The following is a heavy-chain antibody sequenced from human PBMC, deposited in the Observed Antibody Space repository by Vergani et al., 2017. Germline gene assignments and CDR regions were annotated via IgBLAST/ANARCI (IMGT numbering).Heavy chain of an antibody. Sequence: QVQLVQSGAEVKKPGASVKVSCKASGYTFTGYYMHWVRQAPGQGLEWMGIINPSGGSTSYAQKFQGRVTMTRDTSTSTVYMELSSLRSEDTAVYYCARGSRYYDSSGGFDDWGQGTLVTVSS. CDR2: INPSGGST. CDR1: GYTFTGYY. CDR3: ARGSRYYDSSGGFDD. J-gene: IGHJ4*02. D-gene: IGHD3-22*01. V-gene: IGHV1-46*03.